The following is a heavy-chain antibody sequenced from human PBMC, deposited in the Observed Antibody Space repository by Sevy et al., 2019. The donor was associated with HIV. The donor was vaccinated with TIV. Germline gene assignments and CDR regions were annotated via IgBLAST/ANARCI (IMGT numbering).Heavy chain of an antibody. CDR2: IWHDGSNK. J-gene: IGHJ5*02. CDR3: ARETDNSARWLDP. V-gene: IGHV3-30*02. D-gene: IGHD4-4*01. CDR1: GFTFNFHG. Sequence: GGSLRLSCAASGFTFNFHGMHWVRQAPGKGLEWVALIWHDGSNKYMADSVKGRFTISRDNSKNTLFLQMNSLTVEDTAVYYCARETDNSARWLDPWGQGTLVTVSS.